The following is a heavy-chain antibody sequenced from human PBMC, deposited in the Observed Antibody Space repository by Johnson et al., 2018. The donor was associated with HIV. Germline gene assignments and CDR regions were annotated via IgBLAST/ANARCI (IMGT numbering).Heavy chain of an antibody. CDR3: AKDLSEGQQWLIGAFDI. V-gene: IGHV3-30*02. D-gene: IGHD6-19*01. J-gene: IGHJ3*02. CDR2: IRYDGSNK. Sequence: QVQLVESGGGVVQPGGSLRLSCAASGFTFSSYGMHWVRQAPGKGLEWVAFIRYDGSNKYYADSVKGRFTISRDNSKNTLYLQMNRLRAEATAVYYCAKDLSEGQQWLIGAFDICGQGTMVTVSS. CDR1: GFTFSSYG.